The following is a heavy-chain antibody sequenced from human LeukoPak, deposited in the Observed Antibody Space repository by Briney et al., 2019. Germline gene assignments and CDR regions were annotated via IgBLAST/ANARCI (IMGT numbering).Heavy chain of an antibody. CDR3: ARKGGYDSSGYYLCDY. J-gene: IGHJ4*02. D-gene: IGHD3-22*01. Sequence: ASVKVSCKASGYTFTTYFMHWLRQAPGQGLEWMGIINPSAVSTNYAQKFLGRVTMTRDTSTSTVYMELSSLRSEDTAVYYCARKGGYDSSGYYLCDYWGQGTLVTVSS. CDR1: GYTFTTYF. CDR2: INPSAVST. V-gene: IGHV1-46*01.